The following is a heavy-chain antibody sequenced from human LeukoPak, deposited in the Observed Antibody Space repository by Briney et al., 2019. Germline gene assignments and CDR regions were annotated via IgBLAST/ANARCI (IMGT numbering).Heavy chain of an antibody. CDR1: GDSISSYY. D-gene: IGHD3-10*01. CDR2: IYYSGST. V-gene: IGHV4-59*01. Sequence: SETLSLTCTVSGDSISSYYWSWIRQPPGKGLEWIGYIYYSGSTNYNPSLKSRVTISVDTSKNQFSLKLSSVTAADTAVYYCARGVGPDYYGSGTTLSTPPFDPWGQGTLVTVSS. CDR3: ARGVGPDYYGSGTTLSTPPFDP. J-gene: IGHJ5*02.